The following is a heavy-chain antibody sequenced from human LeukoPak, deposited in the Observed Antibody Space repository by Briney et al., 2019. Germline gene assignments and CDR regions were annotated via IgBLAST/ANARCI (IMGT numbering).Heavy chain of an antibody. Sequence: SETLSLTCTVSGGSISSSSYYWGWIRQPPGKGLKWIGSIYYSGSTYYNPSLKNRVTISVDTPKNQFSLKLSSVTAADTAVYYCARGQGRSSGWYEALLPDYWGQGTLVTVSS. D-gene: IGHD6-19*01. CDR3: ARGQGRSSGWYEALLPDY. CDR1: GGSISSSSYY. V-gene: IGHV4-39*01. CDR2: IYYSGST. J-gene: IGHJ4*02.